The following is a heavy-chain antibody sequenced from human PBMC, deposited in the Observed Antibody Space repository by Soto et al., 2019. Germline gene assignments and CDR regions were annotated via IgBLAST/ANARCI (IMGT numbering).Heavy chain of an antibody. J-gene: IGHJ5*02. CDR1: GGSISSSSYY. D-gene: IGHD3-10*01. V-gene: IGHV4-39*01. Sequence: QPQLQESGPGLVKPSETLSLTCPVSGGSISSSSYYWDWIRQPPGKGLEWIGSIYYSGSTYYNPSLKSRVTISVDTSKNLFSLKLSSVTAADTAVYYCARHGFGELLAWFDPWGQGTLVTVSS. CDR2: IYYSGST. CDR3: ARHGFGELLAWFDP.